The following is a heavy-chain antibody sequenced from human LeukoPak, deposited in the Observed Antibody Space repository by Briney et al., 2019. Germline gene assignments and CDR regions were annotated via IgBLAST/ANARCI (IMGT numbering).Heavy chain of an antibody. V-gene: IGHV4-38-2*01. CDR1: GYSISSGYY. J-gene: IGHJ4*02. CDR2: IYHSGST. CDR3: ARGDLYSSSWYN. D-gene: IGHD6-13*01. Sequence: SETLSLTCAVSGYSISSGYYWGWIRQPPGKGLEWIGSIYHSGSTYYNPSLKSRVTISVDTSKNQFSLKLSSMSAADTAVYYCARGDLYSSSWYNWGQGTLVTVSS.